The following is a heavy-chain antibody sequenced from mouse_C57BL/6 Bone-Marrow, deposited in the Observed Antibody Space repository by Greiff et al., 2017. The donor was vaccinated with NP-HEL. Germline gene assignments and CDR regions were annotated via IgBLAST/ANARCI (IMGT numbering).Heavy chain of an antibody. CDR2: IYIGNGYT. Sequence: EVQLQQSGAELVRPGSSVKMSCKTSGYTFPSYGINWVKQRPGQGLEWIGYIYIGNGYTEYNEKFKGKATLTSDTSSSTAYMQLSSLTAEDSAIYFCATLYYYGSSHYFDYWGQGTTLTVSS. V-gene: IGHV1-58*01. D-gene: IGHD1-1*01. CDR3: ATLYYYGSSHYFDY. J-gene: IGHJ2*01. CDR1: GYTFPSYG.